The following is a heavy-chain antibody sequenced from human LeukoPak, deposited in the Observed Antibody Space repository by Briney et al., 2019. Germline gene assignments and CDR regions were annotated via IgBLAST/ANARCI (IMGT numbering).Heavy chain of an antibody. J-gene: IGHJ4*02. CDR1: DGSMSSYY. CDR3: TRALNPYYFDD. V-gene: IGHV4-59*01. CDR2: IYYSGST. Sequence: SETLSLTCTVSDGSMSSYYWSWIRQPPGKGLECIGYIYYSGSTNYNPSLKSRVTISIDTSKNQFSLNLSSVTAADTAVYYCTRALNPYYFDDWGQGTLVTVSS.